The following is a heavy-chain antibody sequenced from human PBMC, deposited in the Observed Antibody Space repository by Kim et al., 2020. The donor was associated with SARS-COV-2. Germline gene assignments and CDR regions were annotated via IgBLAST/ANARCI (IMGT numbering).Heavy chain of an antibody. D-gene: IGHD1-26*01. J-gene: IGHJ4*02. CDR1: GFTFRNSC. CDR2: IKEDGSVK. V-gene: IGHV3-7*05. CDR3: ARGMGAY. Sequence: GGSLRLSCAASGFTFRNSCMTWVRQAPGRGLDWVAHIKEDGSVKYYVDSVKGRFTISRDNAQNSLYLQMNSLRTEDTAVYYCARGMGAYWGQGTLVTVSP.